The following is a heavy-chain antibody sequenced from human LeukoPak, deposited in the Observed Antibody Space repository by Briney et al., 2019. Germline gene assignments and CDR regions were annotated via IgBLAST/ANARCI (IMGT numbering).Heavy chain of an antibody. J-gene: IGHJ4*02. CDR1: GGSISSYH. Sequence: SETLSLTCTVSGGSISSYHWSWIRQPPGKGLEWIGYIFYSGSTNYNPSLKSRVAISVDTSKNQFSLKLSSVTAADTAVYFCARAQSGTSLVEYWGQGTLVTVSS. D-gene: IGHD1-26*01. CDR3: ARAQSGTSLVEY. CDR2: IFYSGST. V-gene: IGHV4-59*01.